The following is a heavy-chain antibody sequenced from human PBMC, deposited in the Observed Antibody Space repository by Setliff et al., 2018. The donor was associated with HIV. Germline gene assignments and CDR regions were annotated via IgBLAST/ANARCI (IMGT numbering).Heavy chain of an antibody. V-gene: IGHV4-30-4*08. J-gene: IGHJ6*02. CDR2: IYYSGST. CDR3: ARGGCSSTSCYNYYYYGMDV. Sequence: SETLSLTCTVSGGSISSGDYYWSWIRQPPGKGLEWIGCIYYSGSTYCNPSLKSRVTISVDTSKNQFSLKLSSVTAADTAVYYCARGGCSSTSCYNYYYYGMDVWGQGTTVTVSS. CDR1: GGSISSGDYY. D-gene: IGHD2-2*01.